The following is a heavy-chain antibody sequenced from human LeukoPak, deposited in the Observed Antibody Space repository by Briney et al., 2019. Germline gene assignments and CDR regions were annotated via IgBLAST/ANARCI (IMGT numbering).Heavy chain of an antibody. V-gene: IGHV6-1*01. CDR3: ARGRYGSGSYYYYYGMDV. CDR2: TYYRSKWYN. CDR1: GDNVSSKSAA. Sequence: SQTLSLTCAISGDNVSSKSAAWNWIRQSPSRGLEWLGRTYYRSKWYNDYAVSVKSRITIDPDTSKNQFSLQLNSVTPEDTAVYYCARGRYGSGSYYYYYGMDVWGQGTTVTVS. D-gene: IGHD3-10*01. J-gene: IGHJ6*02.